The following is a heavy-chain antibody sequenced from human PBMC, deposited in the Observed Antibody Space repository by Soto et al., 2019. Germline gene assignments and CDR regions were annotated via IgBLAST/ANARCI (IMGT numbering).Heavy chain of an antibody. Sequence: ASVKVSCKASGGTFSSYAISWVRQAPGQGLEWMGGIIPIFGTANYAEKFQGRVTITADESTSTAYMELSSLRSEDTAVYYCARSPYQYFWSAQGYYYYYGMDVWGQGTTVTVSS. V-gene: IGHV1-69*13. CDR3: ARSPYQYFWSAQGYYYYYGMDV. CDR2: IIPIFGTA. CDR1: GGTFSSYA. J-gene: IGHJ6*02. D-gene: IGHD3-3*01.